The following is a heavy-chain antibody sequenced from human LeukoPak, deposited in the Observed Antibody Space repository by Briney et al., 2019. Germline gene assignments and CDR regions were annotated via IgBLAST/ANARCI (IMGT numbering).Heavy chain of an antibody. CDR1: GFTFSSYS. D-gene: IGHD5-12*01. V-gene: IGHV3-21*04. J-gene: IGHJ4*02. CDR3: ARDSPTRYSGYDQFKY. CDR2: ISSSSSYI. Sequence: GGSLRLSCAASGFTFSSYSMNWVRQAPGKGLEWVSSISSSSSYIYYADPVKGRFTISRDNAKNSLYLQMNCLRAEDTAVYYCARDSPTRYSGYDQFKYWGQGTLVTVSS.